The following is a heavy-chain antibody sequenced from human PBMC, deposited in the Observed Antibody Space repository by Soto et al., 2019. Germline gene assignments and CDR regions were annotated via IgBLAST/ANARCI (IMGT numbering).Heavy chain of an antibody. D-gene: IGHD2-2*01. J-gene: IGHJ4*01. CDR1: GDSISSYY. V-gene: IGHV4-59*08. CDR3: ARRPPCSLNSCPFDF. CDR2: IHYTGST. Sequence: HVQLQETGPGLVKPSETLSLTCIVSGDSISSYYWSWIRQPPGKGLEWIGHIHYTGSTKQNPSLKSRVTISLDTSENQYSLKLTSVTAADTAVYFCARRPPCSLNSCPFDFWGQGIRVTVSS.